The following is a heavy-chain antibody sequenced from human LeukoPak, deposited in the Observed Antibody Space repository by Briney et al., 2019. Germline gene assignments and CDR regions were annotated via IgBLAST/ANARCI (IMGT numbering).Heavy chain of an antibody. CDR3: AKGTHQLVDY. Sequence: PGGSLRLSCAASGFSFSSYGMHWVRQAPGKGLEWVAFIRYDGSNKYYADSVKGRFTISRDNSKSTLYVQMNSLRAEDTAVYYCAKGTHQLVDYWGQGTLVIVSS. CDR2: IRYDGSNK. CDR1: GFSFSSYG. D-gene: IGHD6-13*01. J-gene: IGHJ4*02. V-gene: IGHV3-30*02.